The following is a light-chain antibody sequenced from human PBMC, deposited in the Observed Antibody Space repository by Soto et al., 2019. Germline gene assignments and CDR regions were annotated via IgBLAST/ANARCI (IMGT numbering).Light chain of an antibody. J-gene: IGLJ2*01. Sequence: QSALTQPPSVSGSPGQSVTISCTGTSSDVGGYNYVSWYQQHPGKATKLMISDVSKRPSGVPDRFSGSKSGNTASLTVSGLQAEDEADYYCSSFAGSNVVFGLGTKLTVL. CDR1: SSDVGGYNY. CDR3: SSFAGSNVV. V-gene: IGLV2-8*01. CDR2: DVS.